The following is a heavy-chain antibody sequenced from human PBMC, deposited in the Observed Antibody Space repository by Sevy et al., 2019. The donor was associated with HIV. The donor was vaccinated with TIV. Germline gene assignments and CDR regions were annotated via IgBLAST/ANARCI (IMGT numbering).Heavy chain of an antibody. V-gene: IGHV3-23*01. D-gene: IGHD3-22*01. CDR1: GFTFRTYA. CDR2: ISGSGGDT. CDR3: AIDAYYYDGSGYSMGQWYYGMDV. J-gene: IGHJ6*02. Sequence: GGSLRLSCAASGFTFRTYAMSWVRQAPGKGLEWVSDISGSGGDTYYADSVKGRFTISRDNSKNTLYLQMSSLRAEGTSVYYCAIDAYYYDGSGYSMGQWYYGMDVWGQGTTVTVSS.